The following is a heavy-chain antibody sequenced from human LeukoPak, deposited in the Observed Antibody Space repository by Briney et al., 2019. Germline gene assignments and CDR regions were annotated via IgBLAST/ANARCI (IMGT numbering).Heavy chain of an antibody. D-gene: IGHD3-10*01. CDR2: IRSKAYGVTT. CDR3: SRADYYGSGSPISLDV. CDR1: GFTFSDYY. Sequence: GRSLRLSCAASGFTFSDYYMSWVRQAPGKGLEWVGFIRSKAYGVTTEHAASVKGRFTISRDDSKSIAYLQMNSLKTEDTAVYYSSRADYYGSGSPISLDVWGKGTTVTVSS. J-gene: IGHJ6*04. V-gene: IGHV3-49*04.